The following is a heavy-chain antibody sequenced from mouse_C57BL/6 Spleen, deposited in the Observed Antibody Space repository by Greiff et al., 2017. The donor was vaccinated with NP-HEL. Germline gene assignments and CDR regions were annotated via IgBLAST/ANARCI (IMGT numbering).Heavy chain of an antibody. J-gene: IGHJ2*01. CDR2: ISSGGSYT. Sequence: EVMLVESGGDLVKPGGSLKLSCAASGFTFSSYGMSWVRQTPDKRLEWVATISSGGSYTYYPDSVKGRFTISRDNAKNTLYLQMSSLKSEDTAMYYCARHPDHYGSSYVGYWGQGTTLTVSS. D-gene: IGHD1-1*01. V-gene: IGHV5-6*01. CDR3: ARHPDHYGSSYVGY. CDR1: GFTFSSYG.